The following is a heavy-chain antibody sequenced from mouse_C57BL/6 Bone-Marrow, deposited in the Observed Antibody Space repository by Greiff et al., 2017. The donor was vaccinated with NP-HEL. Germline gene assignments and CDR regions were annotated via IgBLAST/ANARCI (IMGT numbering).Heavy chain of an antibody. CDR1: GYTFTSYW. CDR3: ARPIYYYGLFDY. Sequence: QVHVKQPGAELVKPGASVKMSCKASGYTFTSYWITWVKQRPGQGLEWIGDIYPGSGSTNYNEKFKSKATLTVDTSSSTAYMQLSSLTSEDSAVYYCARPIYYYGLFDYWGQGTTLTVSS. D-gene: IGHD1-1*01. CDR2: IYPGSGST. J-gene: IGHJ2*01. V-gene: IGHV1-55*01.